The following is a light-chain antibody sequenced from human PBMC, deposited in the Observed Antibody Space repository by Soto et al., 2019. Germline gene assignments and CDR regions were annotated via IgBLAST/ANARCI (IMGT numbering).Light chain of an antibody. CDR1: SSDVGAYDY. CDR2: EVS. J-gene: IGLJ1*01. V-gene: IGLV2-14*03. Sequence: QSALTQPASVSGSPGESIAISCTGTSSDVGAYDYVSWYQQHPDRAPRLVIYEVSNRPSGVSNHFSGSKSVNTATLTISGLQAEDEADYYCASHTTTNTRVFGTGTKVTVL. CDR3: ASHTTTNTRV.